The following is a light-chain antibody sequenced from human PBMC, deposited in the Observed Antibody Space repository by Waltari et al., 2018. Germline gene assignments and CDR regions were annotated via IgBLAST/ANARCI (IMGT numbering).Light chain of an antibody. Sequence: ETIMTQSPATLSVSPGERASLSCRASTSVSNNLAWYQQKPGQAPRLLIYAASSRGTGVAGRFSGGGSGTDFTLTISSLQSEDFAVYYCQQYNEWPYTFGQGTKVDIK. CDR3: QQYNEWPYT. CDR1: TSVSNN. V-gene: IGKV3-15*01. CDR2: AAS. J-gene: IGKJ2*01.